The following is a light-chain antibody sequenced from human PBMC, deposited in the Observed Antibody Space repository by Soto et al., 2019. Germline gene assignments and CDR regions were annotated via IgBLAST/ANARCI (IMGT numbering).Light chain of an antibody. CDR3: QQSNCYSPLT. CDR2: GST. V-gene: IGKV1-5*01. Sequence: IQMTQSPSTLPASVGDRVTITCRASQSISTCLAWYQQKPVKAPNLLIYGSTRFESWVQSSFSGSGSGTEFIILISFLQPDDFATSYFQQSNCYSPLTVGGGTKVEIK. J-gene: IGKJ4*01. CDR1: QSISTC.